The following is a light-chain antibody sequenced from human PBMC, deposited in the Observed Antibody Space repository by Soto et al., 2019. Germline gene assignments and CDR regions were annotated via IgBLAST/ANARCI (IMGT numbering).Light chain of an antibody. CDR2: DAS. V-gene: IGKV1-9*01. CDR3: QQSYSTPIT. J-gene: IGKJ5*01. CDR1: QGISSY. Sequence: DIQLTQSPSFLSASVGDRVTITCRASQGISSYLAWYQQKPGKAPNLLIYDASTLQSGVPSRFSGSGSGTEFTLTISSLQPEDFATYYCQQSYSTPITFGQGTRLEI.